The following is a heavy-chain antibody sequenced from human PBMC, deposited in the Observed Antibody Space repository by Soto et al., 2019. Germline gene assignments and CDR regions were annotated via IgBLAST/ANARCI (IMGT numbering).Heavy chain of an antibody. V-gene: IGHV3-30*18. CDR3: AKDENYCSSTSCYGYYYYYGMDV. CDR1: GFTFSSYG. Sequence: PGGSLRLSCAASGFTFSSYGMHWVRQAPGKGLEWVAVISYDGSNKYYADSVKGRFTISRDNSKNTLYLQMNSLRAEDTAVYYCAKDENYCSSTSCYGYYYYYGMDVRGQGTTVTVSS. J-gene: IGHJ6*02. D-gene: IGHD2-2*01. CDR2: ISYDGSNK.